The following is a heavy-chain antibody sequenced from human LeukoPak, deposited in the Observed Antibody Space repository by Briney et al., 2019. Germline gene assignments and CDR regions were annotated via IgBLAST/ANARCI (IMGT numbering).Heavy chain of an antibody. CDR2: IKSKTDGGTT. J-gene: IGHJ4*02. CDR3: TTRAMVRGVIPFGY. Sequence: GGSLRLSCAASGFTFSNAWMSWVRQAPGKGLEWVGRIKSKTDGGTTDYAAPAKGRFTISRDDSKNTLYLQMNSLKTEDTAVHYCTTRAMVRGVIPFGYWGQGTLVTVSS. V-gene: IGHV3-15*01. D-gene: IGHD3-10*01. CDR1: GFTFSNAW.